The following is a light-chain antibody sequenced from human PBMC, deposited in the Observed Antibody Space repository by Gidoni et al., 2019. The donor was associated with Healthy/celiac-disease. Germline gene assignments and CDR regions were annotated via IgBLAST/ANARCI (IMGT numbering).Light chain of an antibody. CDR3: QSYDSSHYV. CDR1: SSNIGAGYD. J-gene: IGLJ1*01. Sequence: QSALTQPHSVSGAPGQRVTISCTGSSSNIGAGYDVHWYQQLPGTAPKLLIYGNSNRPSGVPDRFSGSKSGTSASLAITGLQAEDEADYYCQSYDSSHYVFGTGTKVTVL. CDR2: GNS. V-gene: IGLV1-40*01.